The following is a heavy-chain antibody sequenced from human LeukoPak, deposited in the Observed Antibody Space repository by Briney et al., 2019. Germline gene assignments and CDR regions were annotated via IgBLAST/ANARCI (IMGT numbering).Heavy chain of an antibody. CDR3: ARGFVIPLGGGFTF. CDR2: IHFSGST. V-gene: IGHV4-59*01. Sequence: SETLSLTCTVSGXSISSYYWGWIRQSPGRGLEYIAFIHFSGSTNYNPSLESRVTISADTSTIQFSLKVNSVTTADTAVYYCARGFVIPLGGGFTFWGQGILVTVSS. CDR1: GXSISSYY. D-gene: IGHD3-16*01. J-gene: IGHJ4*02.